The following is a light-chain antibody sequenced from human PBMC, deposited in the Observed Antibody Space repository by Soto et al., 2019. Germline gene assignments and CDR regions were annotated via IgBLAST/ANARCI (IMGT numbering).Light chain of an antibody. CDR1: SSNIGSNI. CDR2: NNV. V-gene: IGLV1-44*01. CDR3: SAWDGSLNGLV. J-gene: IGLJ3*02. Sequence: QPVLTQPPSASGTPGQRVTISCSGSSSNIGSNILNWYRQVPGTAPKLLIYNNVHRPSGVPDRFSGSKSGASGSLAISGLQVEDEADYYCSAWDGSLNGLVFGGGTQLTVL.